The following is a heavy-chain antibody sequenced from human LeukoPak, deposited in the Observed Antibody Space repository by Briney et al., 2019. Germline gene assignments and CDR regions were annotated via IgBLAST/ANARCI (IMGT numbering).Heavy chain of an antibody. CDR2: IYYSGST. CDR3: ARVPYYYDSSGYYYYFDY. V-gene: IGHV4-59*01. CDR1: GGSISSYY. J-gene: IGHJ4*02. Sequence: SETLSLTCTVSGGSISSYYWSWIRQPPGQGLEWIGYIYYSGSTNYNPSLKSRVTISVDTSKNQFSLKLSSVTAADTAVYYCARVPYYYDSSGYYYYFDYWGQGTLVTVSS. D-gene: IGHD3-22*01.